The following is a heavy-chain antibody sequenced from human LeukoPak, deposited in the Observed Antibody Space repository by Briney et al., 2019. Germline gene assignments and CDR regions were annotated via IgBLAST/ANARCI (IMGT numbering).Heavy chain of an antibody. CDR3: STDSGLFGTIAPI. CDR2: IIPILNIT. J-gene: IGHJ3*02. D-gene: IGHD1-7*01. V-gene: IGHV1-69*04. Sequence: SVKVSCKASRGTFSKYAISWVRQAPGQGLEWMGRIIPILNITHYAQKFQGRVTIAADKSTSTAYMELSSLRSEDTAVYYCSTDSGLFGTIAPIWGQGTTVTVSS. CDR1: RGTFSKYA.